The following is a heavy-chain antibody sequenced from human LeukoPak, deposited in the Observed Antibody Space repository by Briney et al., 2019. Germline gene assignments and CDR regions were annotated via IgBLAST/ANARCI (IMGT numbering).Heavy chain of an antibody. CDR2: INPNSGGT. CDR1: GYTFTGYY. Sequence: ASVKVSCKASGYTFTGYYMHWVRQAPGQGLEWMGWINPNSGGTNYAQKFQGRVTMTRDTSISTAYMELSRLRSDDTAVYYCARVRVVPAAMTEKTFDYWGQGTLVTVSS. V-gene: IGHV1-2*02. D-gene: IGHD2-2*01. CDR3: ARVRVVPAAMTEKTFDY. J-gene: IGHJ4*02.